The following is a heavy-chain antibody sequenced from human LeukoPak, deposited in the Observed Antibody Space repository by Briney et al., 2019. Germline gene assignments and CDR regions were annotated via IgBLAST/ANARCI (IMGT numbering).Heavy chain of an antibody. CDR2: ISAYNGNT. D-gene: IGHD3-10*01. Sequence: ASVKVSCQASGYTFTSYGISWVRQAPGQGLEWMGWISAYNGNTNYPQKLQGRVTMTTDTSTSTAYMELRSLRSDDTAVYYCARDTYYYGSGSYGAGFNWFDPWGQGTLVTVSS. J-gene: IGHJ5*02. V-gene: IGHV1-18*01. CDR1: GYTFTSYG. CDR3: ARDTYYYGSGSYGAGFNWFDP.